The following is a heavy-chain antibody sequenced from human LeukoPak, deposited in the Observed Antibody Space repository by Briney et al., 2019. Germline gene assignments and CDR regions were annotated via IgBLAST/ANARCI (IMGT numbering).Heavy chain of an antibody. D-gene: IGHD1-26*01. Sequence: PSHTLSLTCTVSAESISGFYWNSIRQPPPKGLEWLCYIYYTVSTTNNPSLTSRVTISIYSSTNHISLKLSSVTAPHTPLCYTARPQWVPPFDIWGQGTMVTVSS. CDR1: AESISGFY. CDR2: IYYTVST. J-gene: IGHJ3*02. CDR3: ARPQWVPPFDI. V-gene: IGHV4-59*07.